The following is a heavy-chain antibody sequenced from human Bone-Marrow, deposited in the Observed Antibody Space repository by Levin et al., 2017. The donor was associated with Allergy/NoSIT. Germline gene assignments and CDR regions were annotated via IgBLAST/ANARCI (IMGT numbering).Heavy chain of an antibody. CDR3: AKRSPIPDPYGMDV. Sequence: SCAASGFTFSNFALSWVRQTPGKGLEWVATIGGRGGGSYYAGSVKGRFTISRDDSKDTLYLQMDSVRAEDSATYFCAKRSPIPDPYGMDVWGQGTTVTVSS. CDR1: GFTFSNFA. V-gene: IGHV3-23*01. CDR2: IGGRGGGS. J-gene: IGHJ6*02.